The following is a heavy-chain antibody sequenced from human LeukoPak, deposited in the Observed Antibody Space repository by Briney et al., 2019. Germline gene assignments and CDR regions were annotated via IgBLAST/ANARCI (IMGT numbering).Heavy chain of an antibody. CDR1: GYSISSGYY. D-gene: IGHD6-13*01. Sequence: ASETLSLACAVSGYSISSGYYWGWIRQPPGKGLEWIGSIYHSGSTYYNPSLKSRVTISVDTSKNQFSLKLSSVTAADTAVYYYARDLGIAAAGKSYYYYMDVWGKGTTVTVSS. J-gene: IGHJ6*03. CDR3: ARDLGIAAAGKSYYYYMDV. CDR2: IYHSGST. V-gene: IGHV4-38-2*02.